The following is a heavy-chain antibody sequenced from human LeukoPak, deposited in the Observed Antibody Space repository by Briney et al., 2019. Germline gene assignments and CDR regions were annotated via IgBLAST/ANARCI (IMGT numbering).Heavy chain of an antibody. Sequence: GGSLRLSCAASGFIFSSYAIHWVRQAPGKGLEWVAVMSYDEINKYYADSVKGRFTISRDNSKNTLYLQMNSLRAEDTAIYYCARPVGNSGIDFWGQGTLVTVSS. CDR3: ARPVGNSGIDF. V-gene: IGHV3-30*01. CDR1: GFIFSSYA. CDR2: MSYDEINK. D-gene: IGHD1-26*01. J-gene: IGHJ4*02.